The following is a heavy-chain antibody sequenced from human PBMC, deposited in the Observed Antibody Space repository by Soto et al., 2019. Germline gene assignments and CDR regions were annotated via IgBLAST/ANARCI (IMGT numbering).Heavy chain of an antibody. Sequence: QVQLVESGGGVVQPGMSQRLSCAASGFSFNTYDLHWVRQAPGKGLEWVAMILNDGSEKYYADSVKGRFTISRDNSKNTLDLQMNSLRAAGTAVYFCARDSDYAAGDYSYAAFDIWGQGTMVTVSS. CDR1: GFSFNTYD. V-gene: IGHV3-30-3*01. CDR3: ARDSDYAAGDYSYAAFDI. J-gene: IGHJ3*02. CDR2: ILNDGSEK. D-gene: IGHD3-9*01.